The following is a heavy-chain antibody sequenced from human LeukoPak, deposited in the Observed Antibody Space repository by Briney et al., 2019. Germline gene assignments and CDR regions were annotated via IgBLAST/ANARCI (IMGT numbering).Heavy chain of an antibody. CDR3: ARDGLDVQGYCSSTSWCAVDY. CDR1: GFTFSSYA. V-gene: IGHV3-30-3*01. CDR2: ISYDGSNK. Sequence: GGSLRLSCAASGFTFSSYAMHWVRQAPGKGLEWVAVISYDGSNKYYADSVKGRFTISRDNSKNTLYLQMNSLRAEDTAVYYCARDGLDVQGYCSSTSWCAVDYWGQGTLVTVSS. D-gene: IGHD2-2*01. J-gene: IGHJ4*02.